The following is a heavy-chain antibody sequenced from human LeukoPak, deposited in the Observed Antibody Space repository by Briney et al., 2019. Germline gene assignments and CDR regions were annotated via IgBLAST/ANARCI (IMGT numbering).Heavy chain of an antibody. D-gene: IGHD5-12*01. V-gene: IGHV3-48*01. CDR3: ARDAGNSGYGCDL. CDR2: LRSSSET. CDR1: GFIFSQYS. J-gene: IGHJ5*02. Sequence: GGSLRLSCAASGFIFSQYSMNWVRQAPGKGLEWVSHLRSSSETFYADSVKGRFTISRDNARNLMYLQMNNLRGEDTAIYYCARDAGNSGYGCDLWGQGTLVTVSS.